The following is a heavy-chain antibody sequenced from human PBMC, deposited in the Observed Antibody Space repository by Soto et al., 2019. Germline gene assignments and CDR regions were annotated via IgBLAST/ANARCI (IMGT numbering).Heavy chain of an antibody. CDR2: IYYSGST. CDR3: ARESPVYSSSWYNWFDP. V-gene: IGHV4-59*01. Sequence: SETLSLTWTVSGGSISSNYWSWIRQTPGKGLEWIGYIYYSGSTNYNPSLKSRVTISVDTSKNQFSLKLSSVTAADTAVYYCARESPVYSSSWYNWFDPWGQGTLVTVSS. J-gene: IGHJ5*02. D-gene: IGHD6-13*01. CDR1: GGSISSNY.